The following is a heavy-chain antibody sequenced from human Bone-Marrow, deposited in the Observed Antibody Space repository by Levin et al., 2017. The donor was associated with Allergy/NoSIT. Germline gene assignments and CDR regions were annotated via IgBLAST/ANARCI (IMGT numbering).Heavy chain of an antibody. CDR1: GLTFRSYG. CDR3: ARAKKSFWIGYFDK. J-gene: IGHJ4*02. Sequence: PGGSLRLSCAASGLTFRSYGLHWVRRVPGKGLEWVAVISHDGKNKYYADFVKGRFTISRDDSKNTLFLQMNSMRPEDTAVYYCARAKKSFWIGYFDKWGQRPLVTVPS. CDR2: ISHDGKNK. V-gene: IGHV3-30*03. D-gene: IGHD3-3*01.